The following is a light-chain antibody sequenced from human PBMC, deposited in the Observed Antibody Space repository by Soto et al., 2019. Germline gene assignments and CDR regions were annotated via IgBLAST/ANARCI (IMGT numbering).Light chain of an antibody. J-gene: IGLJ1*01. CDR1: SSDIGGYKY. V-gene: IGLV2-14*01. CDR3: GSFTGGITPYV. Sequence: QSALTQPASVSGSPGQSITISCTGCSSDIGGYKYVSWYQQHPGKAPKLIIYEVSSRPSGVSNRFSGSKSGNTASLTISGLQAYDEADYHCGSFTGGITPYVFGTGTQLTVL. CDR2: EVS.